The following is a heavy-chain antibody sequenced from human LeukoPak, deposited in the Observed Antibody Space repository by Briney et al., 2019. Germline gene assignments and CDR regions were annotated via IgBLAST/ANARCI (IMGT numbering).Heavy chain of an antibody. Sequence: GASVKVSCKASGYNFPSYGINWVRQAPGQGLGWMGWIRPHTGETNSAQRFQDRVTMTTDTSTTTAYMELRSLRFDDTAVYYCARDRGGKGSAIFYWGQGSLVTVSS. V-gene: IGHV1-18*01. CDR2: IRPHTGET. CDR3: ARDRGGKGSAIFY. J-gene: IGHJ4*02. CDR1: GYNFPSYG. D-gene: IGHD2-2*01.